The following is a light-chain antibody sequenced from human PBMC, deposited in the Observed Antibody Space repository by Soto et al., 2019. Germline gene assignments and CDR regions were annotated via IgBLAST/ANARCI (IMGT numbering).Light chain of an antibody. CDR3: ATWDASLNGWV. V-gene: IGLV1-44*01. CDR1: SSNIGSYT. J-gene: IGLJ2*01. Sequence: QSVLTQPPSASGTPGQRVTISCSGSSSNIGSYTVNWYHQLPGTAPKLLIYSDNQRPSGVPDRFSGSKSGTSASLAISGLQSEDEADYYCATWDASLNGWVFGGGTKLTVL. CDR2: SDN.